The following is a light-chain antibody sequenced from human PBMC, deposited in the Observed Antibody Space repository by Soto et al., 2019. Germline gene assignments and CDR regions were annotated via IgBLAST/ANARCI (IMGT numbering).Light chain of an antibody. CDR1: SSNIGSNT. CDR3: AAWDDSLNGNYV. J-gene: IGLJ1*01. V-gene: IGLV1-44*01. CDR2: SNN. Sequence: QSVLTQPPSASGTPGQRVTISCSGSSSNIGSNTVNWYHQLPGSAPRLLIYSNNHRPSGVPDRFSGSKSGTSASLAISGLQSEDEADYYCAAWDDSLNGNYVFGTGTKLTV.